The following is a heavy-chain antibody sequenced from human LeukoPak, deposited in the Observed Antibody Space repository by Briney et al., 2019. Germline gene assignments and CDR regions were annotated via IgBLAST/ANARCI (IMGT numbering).Heavy chain of an antibody. CDR2: ISAYNANT. CDR3: ARDGSSNWYANFDSYYMDV. D-gene: IGHD6-13*01. V-gene: IGHV1-18*01. Sequence: ASVKVSCKASGYTFTSYGISWVRQAPGQGLEWMGWISAYNANTNYAQNLQGRVTMTTDTSTTTAYMELRSLRSDDTAVYYCARDGSSNWYANFDSYYMDVWGKGTTVTVSS. J-gene: IGHJ6*03. CDR1: GYTFTSYG.